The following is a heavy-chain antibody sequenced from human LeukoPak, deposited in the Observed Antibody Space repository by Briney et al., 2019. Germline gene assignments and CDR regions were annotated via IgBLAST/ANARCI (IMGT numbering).Heavy chain of an antibody. J-gene: IGHJ6*03. CDR1: GFPFSIYA. Sequence: GGSLTLSCAASGFPFSIYAMSWVRQSPGKGLKWLSTINDNGADTYYADSVKGRLTMSRENSYNRVSLKMNSLREENTGVYYCAKGLRTGVGAYMGYHYYMDVWGKGATVTVSS. CDR2: INDNGADT. V-gene: IGHV3-23*01. CDR3: AKGLRTGVGAYMGYHYYMDV. D-gene: IGHD3-16*01.